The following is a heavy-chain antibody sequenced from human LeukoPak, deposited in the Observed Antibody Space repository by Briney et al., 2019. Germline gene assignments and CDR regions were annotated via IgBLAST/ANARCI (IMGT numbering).Heavy chain of an antibody. CDR2: IYSGGNT. J-gene: IGHJ4*02. V-gene: IGHV3-53*01. D-gene: IGHD4/OR15-4a*01. CDR3: ARRAGAYSHPYDY. Sequence: GGSLRLSCTVSGFTVSSNSMSWVRQAPGKGLEWVSFIYSGGNTHNSDSVKGRFAISRDNSKNTLYLQMNSLRAEDTAVYYRARRAGAYSHPYDYWGQGTLVTVSS. CDR1: GFTVSSNS.